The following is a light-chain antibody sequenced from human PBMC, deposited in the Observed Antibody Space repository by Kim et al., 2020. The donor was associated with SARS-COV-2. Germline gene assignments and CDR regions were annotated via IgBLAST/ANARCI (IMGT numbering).Light chain of an antibody. J-gene: IGKJ2*03. CDR2: WAS. Sequence: RATLNCKSSQTVLYNSNNKNYLAWYQQKPGQAPKLLIYWASIRESGVSDRFSGGGSETDFTLTISSLQAEDVAVYYCQQYYSTPPSFGQGTKLEIK. V-gene: IGKV4-1*01. CDR3: QQYYSTPPS. CDR1: QTVLYNSNNKNY.